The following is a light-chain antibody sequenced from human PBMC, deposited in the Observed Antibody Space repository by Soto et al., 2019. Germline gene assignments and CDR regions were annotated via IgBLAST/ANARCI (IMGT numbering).Light chain of an antibody. J-gene: IGKJ1*01. CDR1: QSVGSSY. V-gene: IGKV3-20*01. Sequence: EDVLTQSPGTLSLSPGERATLSCRASQSVGSSYLAWYQQTPGQAPRLLIDDASSTTTGIPDRFSGSGSGTDFTVTISRLEPEDVAVYFCQHCGISPHTFGQGTKVEI. CDR3: QHCGISPHT. CDR2: DAS.